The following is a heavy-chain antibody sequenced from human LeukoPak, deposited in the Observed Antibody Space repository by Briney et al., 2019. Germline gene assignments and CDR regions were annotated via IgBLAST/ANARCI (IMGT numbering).Heavy chain of an antibody. V-gene: IGHV3-66*01. CDR2: IYSGGST. J-gene: IGHJ4*02. CDR1: GFTFSSYS. CDR3: ARDRRWGSMVRGVIIKGYFDY. D-gene: IGHD3-10*01. Sequence: GGSLRLSCAASGFTFSSYSMNWVRQAPGKGLEWVSVIYSGGSTYYADSVKGRFTISRDNSKNTLYLQMNSLRAEDTAVYYCARDRRWGSMVRGVIIKGYFDYWGQGTLVTVSS.